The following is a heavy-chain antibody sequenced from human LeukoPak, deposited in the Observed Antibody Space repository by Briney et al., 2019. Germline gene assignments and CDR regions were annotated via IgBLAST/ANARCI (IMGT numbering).Heavy chain of an antibody. Sequence: GGSLRLSCAASGFTVSSNYMSWVRQAPGKGLEWVSVIYSGGSTYYADSVKGRFTISRDDSKNTLYLQMNSLRAEDTAVYYCARGCSVGSCYDYWGQGTLVTVSS. V-gene: IGHV3-53*01. CDR1: GFTVSSNY. D-gene: IGHD2-15*01. CDR2: IYSGGST. J-gene: IGHJ4*02. CDR3: ARGCSVGSCYDY.